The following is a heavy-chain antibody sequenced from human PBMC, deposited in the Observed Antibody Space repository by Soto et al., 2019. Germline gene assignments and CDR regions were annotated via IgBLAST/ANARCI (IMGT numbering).Heavy chain of an antibody. Sequence: QVQLVESGGGLVKPGGSLRLSCAASGFSFSDYYMSWIRQAPGKGLEWVSYIDFSSNSIYYADSVKGRFTISRDNAKNSLCLQMNSLIAEDTAVYYCARDIEPPGLFFDYWGQGTLVTVSS. J-gene: IGHJ4*02. D-gene: IGHD3-10*01. CDR1: GFSFSDYY. V-gene: IGHV3-11*01. CDR3: ARDIEPPGLFFDY. CDR2: IDFSSNSI.